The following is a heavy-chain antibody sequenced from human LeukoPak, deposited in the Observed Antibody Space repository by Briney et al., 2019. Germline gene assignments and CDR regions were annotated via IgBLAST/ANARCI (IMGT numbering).Heavy chain of an antibody. CDR3: AKDRSCTGSSRNVGS. D-gene: IGHD2-8*02. Sequence: GGSLRLSCAASGFTFSSFAMSWVRQAPGKGLEWVSAISGSGGSTYYADSVKGRFTISRDNSKNTLFLQMNSLRAEDTAVYYCAKDRSCTGSSRNVGSWGQGTMVTVSS. J-gene: IGHJ3*01. V-gene: IGHV3-23*01. CDR1: GFTFSSFA. CDR2: ISGSGGST.